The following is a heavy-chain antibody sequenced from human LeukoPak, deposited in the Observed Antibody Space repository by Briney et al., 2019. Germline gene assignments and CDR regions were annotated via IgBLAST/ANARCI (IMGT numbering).Heavy chain of an antibody. V-gene: IGHV3-9*01. J-gene: IGHJ4*02. CDR2: ISWNSGSI. D-gene: IGHD5-18*01. CDR3: AKPQSLSGYSYGYGSLAPDY. Sequence: GRSLRLSCAASGFTFDDYAMHWVRQAPGKGLEWVSGISWNSGSIGYADSVKGRFTISRDNSKNTLYLQMNSLRAEDTAVYYCAKPQSLSGYSYGYGSLAPDYWGQGTLVTVSS. CDR1: GFTFDDYA.